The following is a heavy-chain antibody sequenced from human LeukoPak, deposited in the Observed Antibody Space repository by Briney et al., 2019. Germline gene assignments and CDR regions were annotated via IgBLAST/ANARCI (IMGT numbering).Heavy chain of an antibody. CDR1: GGSISSYY. CDR3: ARAGRDYVWGSYRYSHAHFDY. V-gene: IGHV4-59*08. CDR2: IYYSGST. J-gene: IGHJ4*02. D-gene: IGHD3-16*02. Sequence: PSETLSLTCTVSGGSISSYYWSWIRQPPGKGLEWIGYIYYSGSTNYNPSLKSRVTISVDTSKNQFSLKLSSVTAADTAVYYCARAGRDYVWGSYRYSHAHFDYWGQGTLVTVSS.